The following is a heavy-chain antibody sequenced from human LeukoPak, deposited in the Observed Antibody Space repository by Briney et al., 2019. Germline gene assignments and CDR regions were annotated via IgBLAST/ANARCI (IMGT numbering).Heavy chain of an antibody. J-gene: IGHJ4*02. V-gene: IGHV4-4*07. CDR3: ARDRFGDLNYFDY. CDR1: GGSISSYF. D-gene: IGHD3-3*01. CDR2: IYTSGST. Sequence: PSETLFLTCTVSGGSISSYFWSWIRQPAGKGLEWIGRIYTSGSTNYNPSLKSRVTISADKSTNQFSLKLSSVTAADTAVYYCARDRFGDLNYFDYWGQGTLVTVSS.